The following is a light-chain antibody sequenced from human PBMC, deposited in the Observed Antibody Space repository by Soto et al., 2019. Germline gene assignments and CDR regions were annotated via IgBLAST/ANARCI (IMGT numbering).Light chain of an antibody. CDR1: ESIDNW. Sequence: DIQMTQSPSTLSASVGDRVTITCRASESIDNWLAWYQQKPGKAPKLLIFAASTLIRGVPSRCSGRGSGTEFTLTSSSLQVDDYATFYCQQYHTDWTFGQGTKVDIK. CDR2: AAS. V-gene: IGKV1-5*01. J-gene: IGKJ1*01. CDR3: QQYHTDWT.